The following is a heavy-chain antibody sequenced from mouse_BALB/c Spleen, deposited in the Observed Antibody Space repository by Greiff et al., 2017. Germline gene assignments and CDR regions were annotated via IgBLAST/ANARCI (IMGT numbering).Heavy chain of an antibody. Sequence: QVQLKQSGAELMKPGASVKISCKATGYTFSSYWIEWVKQRPGHGLEWIGEILPGSGSTNYNEKFKGKATFTADTSSNTAYMQLSSLTSEDSAVYYCARGDYDYIYAMDYWGQGTSVTVSS. V-gene: IGHV1-9*01. CDR1: GYTFSSYW. CDR2: ILPGSGST. D-gene: IGHD2-4*01. J-gene: IGHJ4*01. CDR3: ARGDYDYIYAMDY.